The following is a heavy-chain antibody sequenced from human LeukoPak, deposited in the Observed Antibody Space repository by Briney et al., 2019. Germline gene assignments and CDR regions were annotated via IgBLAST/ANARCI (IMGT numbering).Heavy chain of an antibody. Sequence: GRSLRLSCAASGFTFSSYAMHWVRQAPGKGLEWVAVISYDGSNKYYADSVKGRFTISRDNSKNTVYLEMNSLRAEDTAVYYCARDSRLPDSGWYGNYFDYWGHGTLVTVSS. CDR2: ISYDGSNK. D-gene: IGHD6-19*01. V-gene: IGHV3-30-3*01. J-gene: IGHJ4*01. CDR3: ARDSRLPDSGWYGNYFDY. CDR1: GFTFSSYA.